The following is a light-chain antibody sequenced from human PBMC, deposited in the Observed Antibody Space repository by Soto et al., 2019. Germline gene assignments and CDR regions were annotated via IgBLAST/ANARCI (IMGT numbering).Light chain of an antibody. CDR3: CSYAGGGIYV. CDR2: EGS. CDR1: SRDVGTYNL. Sequence: QSVLTQPASVSGSPGQSITISCTGTSRDVGTYNLVSWYHDYPGNASRLMIFEGSKRPSVVSNRFSGAKSGSTASLTISGLQAEDEADFYCCSYAGGGIYVFRTGSQVTVL. J-gene: IGLJ1*01. V-gene: IGLV2-23*01.